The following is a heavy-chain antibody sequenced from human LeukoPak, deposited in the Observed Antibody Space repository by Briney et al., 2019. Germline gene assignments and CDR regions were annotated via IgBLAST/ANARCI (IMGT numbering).Heavy chain of an antibody. CDR1: GYTFTSYA. Sequence: GSVKVSCKASGYTFTSYAMNWVRQAPGQGLEWMGWIDTNTGNPTYAQGFTGRFVFSLDTSVSTAYLQISSLKAEDTAVYYCARATPSTVTTWDFDYWGQGALVTVSS. D-gene: IGHD4-17*01. CDR3: ARATPSTVTTWDFDY. CDR2: IDTNTGNP. J-gene: IGHJ4*02. V-gene: IGHV7-4-1*02.